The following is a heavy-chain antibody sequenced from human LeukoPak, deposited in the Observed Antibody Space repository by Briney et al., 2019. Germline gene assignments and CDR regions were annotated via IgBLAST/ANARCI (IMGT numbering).Heavy chain of an antibody. CDR2: IKKDGSEK. D-gene: IGHD3-16*02. CDR1: GFTFSSVW. V-gene: IGHV3-7*01. J-gene: IGHJ4*02. Sequence: PGGSLRLSCAASGFTFSSVWMYWVRQAPGKGLEWVANIKKDGSEKNYVDSVKGRFTISRDNAKTSVYLQMNSLGVEDTAVYYCARSLWPEDYWGRGTLVTVSS. CDR3: ARSLWPEDY.